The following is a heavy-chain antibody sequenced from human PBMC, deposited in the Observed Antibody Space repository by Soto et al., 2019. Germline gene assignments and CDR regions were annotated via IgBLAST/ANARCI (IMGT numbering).Heavy chain of an antibody. D-gene: IGHD1-1*01. CDR1: GFTFSDYY. Sequence: GGSLRLSCEGSGFTFSDYYIRWFRQPPGKGLEWISYSSNSGPFSTYPESAKGRSSIPRENTKTLLYLQMNSLRAEDTAVYYCARSSDNYNRPAYWGQGTPATVSS. V-gene: IGHV3-11*03. J-gene: IGHJ4*02. CDR3: ARSSDNYNRPAY. CDR2: SSNSGPFS.